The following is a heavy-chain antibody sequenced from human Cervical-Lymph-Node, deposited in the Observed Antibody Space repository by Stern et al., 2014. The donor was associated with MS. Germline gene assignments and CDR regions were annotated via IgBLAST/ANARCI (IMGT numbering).Heavy chain of an antibody. CDR3: ARLPSKRSALSY. J-gene: IGHJ4*02. CDR2: ISTTGKSI. V-gene: IGHV3-48*01. D-gene: IGHD4/OR15-4a*01. Sequence: VQLVESGGGLVQPGESLRLACAASGFTFSNYSMTWVRQAPGEGLEWVAYISTTGKSIYYTDSVKGRFTISRDNANNSLYLQINRLRAEDTALYYCARLPSKRSALSYWGRGTLVTVSS. CDR1: GFTFSNYS.